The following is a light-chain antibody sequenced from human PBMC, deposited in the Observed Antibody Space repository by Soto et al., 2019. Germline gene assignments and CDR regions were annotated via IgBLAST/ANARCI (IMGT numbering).Light chain of an antibody. CDR1: SSDVGGYNF. J-gene: IGLJ1*01. Sequence: QSVLTQPASVSGSPGQSITISCTGTSSDVGGYNFVTWYQQYPGKAPKLVIHDVTRRPSGVSNRFSGSKSGTTASLTISGLHAEDEADYYCCSYTSSTSYVFGTGTKVTVL. V-gene: IGLV2-14*01. CDR2: DVT. CDR3: CSYTSSTSYV.